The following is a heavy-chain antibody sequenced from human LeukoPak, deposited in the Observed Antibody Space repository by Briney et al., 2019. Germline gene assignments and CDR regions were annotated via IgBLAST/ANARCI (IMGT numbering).Heavy chain of an antibody. V-gene: IGHV3-21*01. D-gene: IGHD3-22*01. CDR2: ISSSSSYI. CDR3: AGDYYDSSGYVDY. Sequence: GGSLRLSCAASGFTFSSYGMNWVRQAPGKGLEWVSSISSSSSYIYYADSVKGRFTISRDNAKNSLYLQMNSLRAEDTAVYYCAGDYYDSSGYVDYWGQGTLVTVSS. CDR1: GFTFSSYG. J-gene: IGHJ4*02.